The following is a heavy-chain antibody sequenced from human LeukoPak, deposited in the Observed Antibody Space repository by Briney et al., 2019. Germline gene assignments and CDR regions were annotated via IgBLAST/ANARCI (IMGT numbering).Heavy chain of an antibody. D-gene: IGHD2-21*01. CDR2: INPNSGVT. CDR3: ARADRLDGAPYLIGP. J-gene: IGHJ5*02. CDR1: GYTFTDYY. Sequence: GASVKVSCKTSGYTFTDYYMHWARQAPGQGLEWMGRINPNSGVTSSAQKFQGRVTMTRDTSITTVYMEVRWLTSDDTAIYYCARADRLDGAPYLIGPWGQGTLVTVSS. V-gene: IGHV1-2*06.